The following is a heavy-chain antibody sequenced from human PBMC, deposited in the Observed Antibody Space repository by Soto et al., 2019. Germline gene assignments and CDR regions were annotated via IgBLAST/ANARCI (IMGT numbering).Heavy chain of an antibody. CDR2: MSFDETKK. J-gene: IGHJ6*02. V-gene: IGHV3-30-3*01. D-gene: IGHD3-22*01. Sequence: QVRLVESGGGVVQPGRSLRLSCAASGFTFSKYAMHWVRQAPGKGLEWVAVMSFDETKKYHAASVEGRFTISRDNSQNTLDLQTNSLRAEDTALYYCARSHAPYYYDTTGFFFGLDVWGQGTTVVVSS. CDR1: GFTFSKYA. CDR3: ARSHAPYYYDTTGFFFGLDV.